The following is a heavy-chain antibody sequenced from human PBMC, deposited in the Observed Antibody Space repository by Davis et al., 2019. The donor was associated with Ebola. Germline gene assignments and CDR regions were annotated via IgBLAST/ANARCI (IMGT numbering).Heavy chain of an antibody. V-gene: IGHV5-51*01. Sequence: GESLKISCKASGYSFSNFWIGWVRQMPGKGLEWMGIIYPGDSDTRYSPSFRGQVTISADKSFKTAFLQWSSLKASDTAMYYCASLRRTITGMDDGFDIWGQGTMVTVSS. CDR1: GYSFSNFW. CDR3: ASLRRTITGMDDGFDI. J-gene: IGHJ3*02. D-gene: IGHD2-8*02. CDR2: IYPGDSDT.